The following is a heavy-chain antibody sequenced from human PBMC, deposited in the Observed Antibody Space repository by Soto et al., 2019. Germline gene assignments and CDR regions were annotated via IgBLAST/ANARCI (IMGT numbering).Heavy chain of an antibody. CDR2: IYTGASDT. CDR1: GYSFTSYW. J-gene: IGHJ4*02. D-gene: IGHD1-26*01. Sequence: PGESLKISCKGSGYSFTSYWICWVRQMPGKRLEWMGIIYTGASDTRYTPSFQGQAPISADHSISTAYLQWSSLKASDTAMYYCARISGSSQEIDYWGQRPLVTVSS. V-gene: IGHV5-51*01. CDR3: ARISGSSQEIDY.